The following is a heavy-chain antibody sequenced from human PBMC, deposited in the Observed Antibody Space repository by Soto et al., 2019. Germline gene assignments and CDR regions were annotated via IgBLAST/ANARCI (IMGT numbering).Heavy chain of an antibody. Sequence: QITLKESGPTLVKPTQTLTLTCTFSGFSLSTTGVGVSWIRQPPGKALEWLALMYWHDDKRYSPSLKSRLTITKDTSKNQVVLTMTNVDPVDTATYYCAHRGGATVGLYYFDYWGQGALVTVSS. D-gene: IGHD3-16*01. J-gene: IGHJ4*01. V-gene: IGHV2-5*01. CDR3: AHRGGATVGLYYFDY. CDR2: MYWHDDK. CDR1: GFSLSTTGVG.